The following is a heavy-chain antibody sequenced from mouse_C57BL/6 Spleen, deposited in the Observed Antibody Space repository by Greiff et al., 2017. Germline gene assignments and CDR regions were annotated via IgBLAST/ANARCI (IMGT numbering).Heavy chain of an antibody. CDR2: INPSDSYT. V-gene: IGHV1-59*01. J-gene: IGHJ2*01. D-gene: IGHD2-2*01. Sequence: QVQLQQPGAELVRPGTSVKLSCKASGYTFTSYWMRWVKQRPGQGLEWIGEINPSDSYTNYNKKFKGKATVTVDTSANTAYMQLSSLTSADSAVYYCANQWLRRGDYFDYWGQGTTLTVSS. CDR1: GYTFTSYW. CDR3: ANQWLRRGDYFDY.